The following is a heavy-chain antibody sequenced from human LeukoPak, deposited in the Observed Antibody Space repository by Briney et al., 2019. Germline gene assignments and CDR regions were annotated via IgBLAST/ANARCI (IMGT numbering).Heavy chain of an antibody. CDR3: AKEYYSSGPIDY. CDR2: TSYDGSNK. V-gene: IGHV3-30*18. J-gene: IGHJ4*02. CDR1: GFTFSSYG. Sequence: GGSLRLSCAASGFTFSSYGMHWVRQAPGKGLEWVAVTSYDGSNKYYADSVKGRFTISRDNSKNTLYLQMNSLRAEDTAVYYCAKEYYSSGPIDYWGQGTLVTVSS. D-gene: IGHD6-19*01.